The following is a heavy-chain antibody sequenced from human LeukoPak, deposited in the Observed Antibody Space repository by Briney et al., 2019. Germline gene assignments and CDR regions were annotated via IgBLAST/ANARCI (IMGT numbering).Heavy chain of an antibody. Sequence: SETLSLTCTVSGGSVSSGSYYWSWIRQPPGKGLEWIGYIYYSGSTHYNPSLKSRVTMSVDTSKNQFSLKLSSVTAADTAVYYCARADCSGGSCYAFDIWGQGTMVTVSS. CDR3: ARADCSGGSCYAFDI. CDR2: IYYSGST. J-gene: IGHJ3*02. CDR1: GGSVSSGSYY. V-gene: IGHV4-61*01. D-gene: IGHD2-15*01.